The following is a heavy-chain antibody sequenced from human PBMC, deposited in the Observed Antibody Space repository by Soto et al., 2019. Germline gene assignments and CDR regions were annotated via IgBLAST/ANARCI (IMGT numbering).Heavy chain of an antibody. D-gene: IGHD6-13*01. J-gene: IGHJ1*01. CDR3: ARVPRGAWYSQSLY. CDR2: ISAYNGNT. Sequence: QVQLVQSGAELKKPGASVKVSCKASGYTFTSYGISWVRQAPVQGLEWMGWISAYNGNTSIAPKLQGRVTRTTDTSTSTAYMELSRLRSDYTAVYYCARVPRGAWYSQSLYWGKGSPVTVSS. CDR1: GYTFTSYG. V-gene: IGHV1-18*04.